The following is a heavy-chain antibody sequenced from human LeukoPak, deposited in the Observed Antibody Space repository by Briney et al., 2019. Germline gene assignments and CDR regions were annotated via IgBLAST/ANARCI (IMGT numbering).Heavy chain of an antibody. CDR2: ISSSSSCI. V-gene: IGHV3-21*01. D-gene: IGHD2-2*01. CDR3: ARDPGSAVVVPAALDYFDY. Sequence: GGSLRLSCAASGFTFSSYSMHWVRQAPGKGLEWVSSISSSSSCIYDADSVKGRFTISRDNAKNSLYLQMNSLRAEDTAVYYCARDPGSAVVVPAALDYFDYWGQGTLVTVSS. CDR1: GFTFSSYS. J-gene: IGHJ4*02.